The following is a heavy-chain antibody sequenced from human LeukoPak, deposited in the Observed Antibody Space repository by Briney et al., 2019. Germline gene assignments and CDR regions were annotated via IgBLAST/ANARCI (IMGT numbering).Heavy chain of an antibody. Sequence: PGGSMSPSCAAYGFTFSDYYMSWIRQAPGKWLEWISYISTSGSNIYYADSVKSRSTISRDTAKNSLYLQMNSLRAEDTAVYYCARVRGSQANDYWGQGTLVTVSS. CDR3: ARVRGSQANDY. D-gene: IGHD3-10*01. V-gene: IGHV3-11*04. J-gene: IGHJ4*02. CDR1: GFTFSDYY. CDR2: ISTSGSNI.